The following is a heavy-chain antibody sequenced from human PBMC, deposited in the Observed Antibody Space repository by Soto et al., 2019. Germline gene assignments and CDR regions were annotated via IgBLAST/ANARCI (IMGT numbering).Heavy chain of an antibody. V-gene: IGHV3-74*01. D-gene: IGHD7-27*01. CDR3: TRGGTRTTYWGLFDS. CDR1: GFTFSDNW. CDR2: ISGDASST. J-gene: IGHJ4*02. Sequence: EVKVVESGGGLVQPGGSLRLSCAASGFTFSDNWMHWVRQPPGKGPVWVSRISGDASSTSYADSVKGRFTLSSDSATNTVYLQMESLRAADKSVYYCTRGGTRTTYWGLFDSWGQGTLVTVSS.